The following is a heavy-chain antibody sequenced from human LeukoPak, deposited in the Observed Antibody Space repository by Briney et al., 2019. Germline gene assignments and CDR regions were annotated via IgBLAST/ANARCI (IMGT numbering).Heavy chain of an antibody. V-gene: IGHV3-23*01. D-gene: IGHD3-3*01. CDR3: AKVFPPYYDFWSGYYVPTDYYYYMDV. CDR1: GFTFSSYA. J-gene: IGHJ6*03. CDR2: ISGSGGST. Sequence: GGSLRLSCAASGFTFSSYAMSWVRQAPGKGLEWVSAISGSGGSTYYADSVKGRFTISRDNSKNMLYLQMNSLRAEDTAVYYCAKVFPPYYDFWSGYYVPTDYYYYMDVWGKGTTVTVSS.